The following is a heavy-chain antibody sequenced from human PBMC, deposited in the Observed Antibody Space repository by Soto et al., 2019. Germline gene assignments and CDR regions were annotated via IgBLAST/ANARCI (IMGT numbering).Heavy chain of an antibody. D-gene: IGHD3-22*01. CDR1: GYTFTGYY. CDR3: ARGSLVYDSSGYYYSY. J-gene: IGHJ4*02. Sequence: EASVKVSCKASGYTFTGYYMHWVRQAPGQGLEWMGWINPNSGGTNYAQKFQGWVTMTRDTSISTAYMELSRLRSDDTAVYYCARGSLVYDSSGYYYSYWGQGTLVTVSS. CDR2: INPNSGGT. V-gene: IGHV1-2*04.